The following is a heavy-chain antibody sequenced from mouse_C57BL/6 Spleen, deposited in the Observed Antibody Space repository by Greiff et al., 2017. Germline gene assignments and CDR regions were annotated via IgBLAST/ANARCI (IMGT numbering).Heavy chain of an antibody. D-gene: IGHD1-1*01. CDR2: ISYDGSN. J-gene: IGHJ2*01. Sequence: EVKLEESGPGLVKPSQSLSLTCSVTGYSITSGYYWNWIRQFPGNKLEWMGYISYDGSNNYNPSLNNRISITRDTSKNQFFLKLNSVTTEDTATYYCAREDYGKGYFDYWGQGTTLTVSS. V-gene: IGHV3-6*01. CDR1: GYSITSGYY. CDR3: AREDYGKGYFDY.